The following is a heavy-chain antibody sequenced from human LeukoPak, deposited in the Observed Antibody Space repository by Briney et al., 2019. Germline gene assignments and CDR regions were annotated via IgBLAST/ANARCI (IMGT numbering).Heavy chain of an antibody. J-gene: IGHJ6*03. D-gene: IGHD2-15*01. CDR3: ARGGSWFSIYYYYYMDV. CDR2: ISAYNGNT. Sequence: ASVKVSCKASGYTFTSHGISWVRQAPGQGLEWMGWISAYNGNTNYAQKLQGRVTMTTDTSTSTAYMELRSLRSDDTAVYYCARGGSWFSIYYYYYMDVWGKGTTVTVSS. CDR1: GYTFTSHG. V-gene: IGHV1-18*01.